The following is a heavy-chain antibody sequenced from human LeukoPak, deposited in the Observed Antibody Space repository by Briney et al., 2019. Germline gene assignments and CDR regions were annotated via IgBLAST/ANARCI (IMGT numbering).Heavy chain of an antibody. V-gene: IGHV1-2*02. CDR3: VEMEEGAFGV. CDR2: MNPKSGGT. D-gene: IGHD1-1*01. Sequence: ASVKVSCKASGDTFSGYYVHWVRQAPGQGLEWMGWMNPKSGGTNYAEKFQGRVTMTREMSISTAYMELSRLRSDDTAVYYCVEMEEGAFGVWGQGTMVTVSS. CDR1: GDTFSGYY. J-gene: IGHJ3*01.